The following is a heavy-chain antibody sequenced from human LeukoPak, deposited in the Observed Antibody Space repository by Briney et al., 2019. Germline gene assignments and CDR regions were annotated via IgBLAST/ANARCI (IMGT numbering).Heavy chain of an antibody. D-gene: IGHD2-21*02. CDR2: INPDGSGA. CDR3: ARAVVVSAADY. V-gene: IGHV3-74*01. J-gene: IGHJ4*02. CDR1: GFTFSNYW. Sequence: GGSLRLSRAASGFTFSNYWIYWVRQAPGKGLVWVARINPDGSGATYADSVKGRFTISRDNAKNTLYLQMNSLRAEDTAVYYCARAVVVSAADYWGQGTLVTVSS.